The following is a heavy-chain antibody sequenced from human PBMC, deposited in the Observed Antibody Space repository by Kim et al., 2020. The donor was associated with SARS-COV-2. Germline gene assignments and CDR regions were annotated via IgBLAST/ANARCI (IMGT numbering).Heavy chain of an antibody. J-gene: IGHJ6*02. D-gene: IGHD6-6*01. CDR3: AKAGVADSSSSGLSYYYYGMDV. V-gene: IGHV3-23*01. CDR2: ISGSGGST. CDR1: GFTFSSYA. Sequence: GGSLRLSCAASGFTFSSYAMSWVRQAPGKGLEWVSAISGSGGSTYYADSVKGRFTISRDNSKNTLYLQMNSLRAEDTAVYYCAKAGVADSSSSGLSYYYYGMDVWGQGTTVTVSS.